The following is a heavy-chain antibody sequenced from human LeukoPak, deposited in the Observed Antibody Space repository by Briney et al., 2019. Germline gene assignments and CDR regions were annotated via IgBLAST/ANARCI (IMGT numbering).Heavy chain of an antibody. V-gene: IGHV1-2*02. D-gene: IGHD1-26*01. CDR3: ARARWGPGWDQTFFDY. CDR2: INPNSGGT. J-gene: IGHJ4*02. CDR1: GYTFTGYY. Sequence: GASVKVSCKASGYTFTGYYIYWVRQAPGQGLEWMGWINPNSGGTNYAQKFQGRVTMTRDTSISTAYMELSRLRSDDTAMYYCARARWGPGWDQTFFDYWGQGTLVTVSS.